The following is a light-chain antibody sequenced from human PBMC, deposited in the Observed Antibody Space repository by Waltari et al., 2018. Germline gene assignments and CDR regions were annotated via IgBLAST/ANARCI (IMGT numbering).Light chain of an antibody. J-gene: IGKJ3*01. CDR3: QHYDNLPRFT. Sequence: DIQLTQSPSSLPASVGDRVTITCRASQDISSYLNWYQHKPGKAPKLLIYNVSNLKAGVPSRFSGSASGTDFTFTISSLQPEDVATYYCQHYDNLPRFTFGPGTKVNIE. CDR1: QDISSY. CDR2: NVS. V-gene: IGKV1-33*01.